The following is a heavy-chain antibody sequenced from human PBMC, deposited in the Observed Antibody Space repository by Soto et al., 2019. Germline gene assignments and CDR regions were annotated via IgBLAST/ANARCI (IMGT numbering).Heavy chain of an antibody. CDR1: GFPFSSYW. D-gene: IGHD1-26*01. V-gene: IGHV3-74*01. Sequence: GGSLRLSCAASGFPFSSYWMHWVRQAPGKGLVWVSNINSDGSRTSYADSVKGQFTISRDNVKNTLYLQMNSLRVEDSAVYYCASGQWELLPWFDPWGQGTQVTVSS. J-gene: IGHJ5*02. CDR3: ASGQWELLPWFDP. CDR2: INSDGSRT.